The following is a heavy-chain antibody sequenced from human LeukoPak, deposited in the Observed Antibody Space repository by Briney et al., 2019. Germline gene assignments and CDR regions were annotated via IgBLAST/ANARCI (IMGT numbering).Heavy chain of an antibody. V-gene: IGHV1-2*02. CDR2: INPNSGGT. CDR1: GYTFTGYY. CDR3: ARVGNDYGDYWYFDL. D-gene: IGHD4-17*01. Sequence: ASVKVSCRASGYTFTGYYMHWVRQAPGQGLEWMGWINPNSGGTNYAQKFQGRVTMTRDTSISTAYMELSRLRSDDTAVYYCARVGNDYGDYWYFDLWGRGTLVTVSS. J-gene: IGHJ2*01.